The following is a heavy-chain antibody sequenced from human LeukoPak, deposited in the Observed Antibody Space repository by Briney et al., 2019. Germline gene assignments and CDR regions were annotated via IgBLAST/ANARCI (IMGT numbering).Heavy chain of an antibody. CDR3: AKRTGKAVAGRD. CDR2: ISGSGGST. CDR1: GFTFRSYD. D-gene: IGHD6-19*01. V-gene: IGHV3-23*01. Sequence: GGSLRLSCEVSGFTFRSYDMSWVRQAPGKGLEWVSAISGSGGSTYYADSVKGRFTISRDNSKNTLYLQMNSLRAEDTAVYYCAKRTGKAVAGRDWGQGTLVTVSS. J-gene: IGHJ4*02.